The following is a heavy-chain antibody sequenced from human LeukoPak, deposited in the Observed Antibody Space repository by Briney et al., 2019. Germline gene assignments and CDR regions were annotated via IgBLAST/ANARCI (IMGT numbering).Heavy chain of an antibody. CDR2: FNGRGGTT. V-gene: IGHV3-23*01. J-gene: IGHJ6*02. D-gene: IGHD2-8*01. CDR3: ARGVGFTDCMDV. CDR1: GFTLSSHM. Sequence: QPGGSLRLSCAASGFTLSSHMMSWVRQAPGKGLEWVSYFNGRGGTTEYADSVKGRFTMLRDSSKDALFLQRNSLRAEDTAVYYCARGVGFTDCMDVWGQGTTVTVSS.